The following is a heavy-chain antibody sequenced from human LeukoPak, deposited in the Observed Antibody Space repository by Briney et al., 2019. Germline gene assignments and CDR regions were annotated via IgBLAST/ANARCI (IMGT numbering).Heavy chain of an antibody. D-gene: IGHD3-22*01. CDR2: FDPEDGET. V-gene: IGHV1-24*01. CDR3: TTHIEYYYDSSGYRYVGY. J-gene: IGHJ4*02. CDR1: GYTLTELS. Sequence: ASVKVSCKVSGYTLTELSMHWVRQAPGKGLEWMGGFDPEDGETIYAQKFQGRVTMTEDTSTDTAYMELSSLRSEDTAVYYCTTHIEYYYDSSGYRYVGYWGQGTLVTVSS.